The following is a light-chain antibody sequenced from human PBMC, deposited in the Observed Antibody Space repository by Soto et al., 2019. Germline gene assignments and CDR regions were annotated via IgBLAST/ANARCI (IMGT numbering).Light chain of an antibody. J-gene: IGKJ5*01. CDR2: GAS. Sequence: EVVMTQSPATLSVSPGERATLSCRASQSVSSNLAWYQQKHGQAPRLLIYGASTRATGIPARFSGSGSGTEFTLTISSRQSEDFAVYYFQQYDNGPPITFGQGSRLEIK. CDR3: QQYDNGPPIT. V-gene: IGKV3-15*01. CDR1: QSVSSN.